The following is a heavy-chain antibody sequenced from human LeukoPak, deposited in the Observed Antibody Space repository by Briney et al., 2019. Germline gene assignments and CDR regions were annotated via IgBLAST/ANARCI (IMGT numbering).Heavy chain of an antibody. CDR2: ITYSGST. Sequence: PSDTLSLTSVLDPDSTAIAMYCTGWIRQPPANRLEGMWYITYSGSTYYNPSLRSRVTISVVTSKNQFSLGLTSVTTAETALYYCARRPQQNWFDPWGQGTLVTVSS. D-gene: IGHD6-13*01. J-gene: IGHJ5*02. CDR1: PDSTAIAMYC. V-gene: IGHV4-30-4*02. CDR3: ARRPQQNWFDP.